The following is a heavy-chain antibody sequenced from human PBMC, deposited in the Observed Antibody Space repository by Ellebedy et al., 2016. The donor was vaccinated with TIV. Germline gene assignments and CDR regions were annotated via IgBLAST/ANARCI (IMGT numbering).Heavy chain of an antibody. V-gene: IGHV4-39*07. CDR1: GGSISSLTDY. D-gene: IGHD6-6*01. CDR3: ARSNLGAPRPSPMDV. J-gene: IGHJ6*02. CDR2: IYYSGNT. Sequence: SETLSLXXTVSGGSISSLTDYWAWIRQPPGKGLEWIGSIYYSGNTYYNPSLESRLTMSVDTSKNHFSLRLSSVTAADTAVYYCARSNLGAPRPSPMDVWGQGTTVTVSS.